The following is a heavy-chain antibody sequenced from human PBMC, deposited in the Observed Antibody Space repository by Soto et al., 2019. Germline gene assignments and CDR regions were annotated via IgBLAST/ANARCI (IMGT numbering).Heavy chain of an antibody. CDR1: GGAFSSYA. CDR3: ARGRNLRDPDIVVVPAANYDDYYYMDI. V-gene: IGHV1-69*13. D-gene: IGHD2-2*01. CDR2: IIPIFGTA. J-gene: IGHJ6*03. Sequence: SVKGSCKASGGAFSSYAISWLRQAPGQGLEWMGGIIPIFGTANYAQKLQGRVTITADESTSTAYMELSSLRSEDTAVYYCARGRNLRDPDIVVVPAANYDDYYYMDIWGKGNTVTVSS.